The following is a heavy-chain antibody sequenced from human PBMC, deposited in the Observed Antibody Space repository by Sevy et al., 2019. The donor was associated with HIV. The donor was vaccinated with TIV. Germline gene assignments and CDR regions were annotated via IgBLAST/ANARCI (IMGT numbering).Heavy chain of an antibody. V-gene: IGHV4-39*01. CDR3: ARAKGITGTTNYFAP. CDR2: IYYTGIT. CDR1: GGSISSSTYY. J-gene: IGHJ5*02. D-gene: IGHD1-7*01. Sequence: SETLSLTCTVSGGSISSSTYYWGWIRQPPGKGLEWIGSIYYTGITYYNPSLKSRVTISVDTSKNQFSLKLSSVTATDTAVYYCARAKGITGTTNYFAPWGQGTLVTVSS.